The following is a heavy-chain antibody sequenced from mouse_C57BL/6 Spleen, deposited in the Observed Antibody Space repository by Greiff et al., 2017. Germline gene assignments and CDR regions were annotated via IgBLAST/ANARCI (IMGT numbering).Heavy chain of an antibody. CDR3: ARENYGSRRAWFAY. D-gene: IGHD1-1*01. Sequence: EVHLVESGGGLVKPGGSLKLSCAASGFTFSSYAMSWVRQTPEKRLEWVATISDGGSYTYYPDNVKGRFTISRDNAKNNLYLQMSHLKSEDTAMYYCARENYGSRRAWFAYWGQGTLVTVSA. J-gene: IGHJ3*01. CDR2: ISDGGSYT. CDR1: GFTFSSYA. V-gene: IGHV5-4*01.